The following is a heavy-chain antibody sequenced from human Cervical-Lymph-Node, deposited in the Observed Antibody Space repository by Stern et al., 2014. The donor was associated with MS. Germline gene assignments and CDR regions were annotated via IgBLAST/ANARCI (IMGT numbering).Heavy chain of an antibody. CDR2: IWYDGTHK. CDR1: GFTFSSYG. V-gene: IGHV3-33*01. Sequence: QLVQSGGVVVQPGRSLRLSCAASGFTFSSYGMYWVRQAPGKGLEWVAVIWYDGTHKFCADSVKGRFTISRDNSKNTLYLQMNSLRAEDTAVYYCARDGHCSGGSCYSYYDYWGQGTLVTVSS. D-gene: IGHD2-15*01. J-gene: IGHJ4*02. CDR3: ARDGHCSGGSCYSYYDY.